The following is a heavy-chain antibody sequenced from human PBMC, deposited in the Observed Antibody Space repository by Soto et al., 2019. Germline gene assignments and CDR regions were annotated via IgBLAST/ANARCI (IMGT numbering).Heavy chain of an antibody. J-gene: IGHJ6*03. D-gene: IGHD6-19*01. CDR1: GYTFTSYA. V-gene: IGHV1-3*01. Sequence: QVQLVQSGAEVKKPGASVKVSCKASGYTFTSYAMHWVRQAPGQRLERMGWINAGNGNTKYSQKFQGRVTITRDTSASTAYMELSSLRSEDTAVYYCARDGYSSGWYGYYYYYYMDVWGKGTTVTVSS. CDR2: INAGNGNT. CDR3: ARDGYSSGWYGYYYYYYMDV.